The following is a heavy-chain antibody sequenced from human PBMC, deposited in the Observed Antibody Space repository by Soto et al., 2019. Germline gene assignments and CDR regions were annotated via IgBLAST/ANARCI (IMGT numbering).Heavy chain of an antibody. CDR1: GGSISSGGYS. V-gene: IGHV4-30-2*01. J-gene: IGHJ4*02. CDR2: IYHSGST. CDR3: ARGQVVAAQH. D-gene: IGHD2-15*01. Sequence: QLQLQESGSGLVKPSQTLSLTCAVSGGSISSGGYSWSWIRQPPGKGLEWIGYIYHSGSTYYNPSLXSXVXIXXDRSKNQFSLKLSSVTDADTAVYYCARGQVVAAQHWGQGTLVTVSS.